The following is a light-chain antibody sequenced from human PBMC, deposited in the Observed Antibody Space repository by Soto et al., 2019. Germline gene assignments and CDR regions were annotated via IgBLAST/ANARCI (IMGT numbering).Light chain of an antibody. CDR2: DAS. CDR1: QSISSW. V-gene: IGKV1-5*01. CDR3: QHCDTYWP. Sequence: DIQMTQSPSTLSTSVGDRVTITCRASQSISSWLAWYQQKPGKAPKFLIYDASSLESGVPSRFSGSGSGTEFTLTISSLQPDDFATYHCQHCDTYWPFGQGTKVDIK. J-gene: IGKJ1*01.